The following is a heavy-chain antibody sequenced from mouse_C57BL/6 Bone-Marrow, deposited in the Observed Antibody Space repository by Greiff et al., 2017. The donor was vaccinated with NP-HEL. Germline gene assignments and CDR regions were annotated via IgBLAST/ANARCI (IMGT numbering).Heavy chain of an antibody. CDR2: ISNLAYSI. J-gene: IGHJ4*01. V-gene: IGHV5-15*01. Sequence: DVQLVESGGGLVQPGGSLKLSCAASGFTFSDYGMAWVRQAPRKGPEWVAFISNLAYSIYYADTVTGRFTISRENAKNTLYLEMSSLRSEDTAMYYCARHWLGAMDYWGQGTSVTVSS. D-gene: IGHD2-2*01. CDR1: GFTFSDYG. CDR3: ARHWLGAMDY.